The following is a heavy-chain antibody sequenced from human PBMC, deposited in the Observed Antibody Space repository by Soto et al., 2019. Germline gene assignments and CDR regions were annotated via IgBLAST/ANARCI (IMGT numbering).Heavy chain of an antibody. Sequence: EVQLVESGGGLVQPGGSLRLSCAASGFTVSSNYMSWVRQAPGKELERVSVIYSGGSTYYADSVKGRFTIYRHNSKNTLYLQMNSLGAEDRAVYYCGRGYWSSTSCPRGGGQYYFDYWVQCTLVTVSS. V-gene: IGHV3-53*04. CDR3: GRGYWSSTSCPRGGGQYYFDY. D-gene: IGHD2-2*01. J-gene: IGHJ4*02. CDR2: IYSGGST. CDR1: GFTVSSNY.